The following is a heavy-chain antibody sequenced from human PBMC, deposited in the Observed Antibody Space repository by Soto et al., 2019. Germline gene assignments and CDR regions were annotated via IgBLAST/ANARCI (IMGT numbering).Heavy chain of an antibody. CDR2: ISYDGSNK. CDR3: AKDFGDKNYYYYYYMDV. Sequence: GGSLRLSCAASGFTFSSYGMHWVRQAPGKGLEWVAVISYDGSNKYYADSVKGRFTISRDNSKNTLYLQMNSLRAEDTAVYYCAKDFGDKNYYYYYYMDVWGKGTTVTVSS. V-gene: IGHV3-30*18. CDR1: GFTFSSYG. D-gene: IGHD4-17*01. J-gene: IGHJ6*03.